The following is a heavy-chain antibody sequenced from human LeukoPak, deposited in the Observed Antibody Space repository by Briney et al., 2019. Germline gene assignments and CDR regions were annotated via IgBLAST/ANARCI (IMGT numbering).Heavy chain of an antibody. V-gene: IGHV4-59*01. D-gene: IGHD6-19*01. J-gene: IGHJ4*02. CDR1: GGSISSYY. CDR2: IYYSGST. CDR3: AREGLGLFDY. Sequence: SETLSLTCTVSGGSISSYYWSWIRQPPGKGLEWIGYIYYSGSTNYNPSLKSRVTISVDTSKNQFSLKLSSVAAADTAVYYCAREGLGLFDYWGQGTLVTVSS.